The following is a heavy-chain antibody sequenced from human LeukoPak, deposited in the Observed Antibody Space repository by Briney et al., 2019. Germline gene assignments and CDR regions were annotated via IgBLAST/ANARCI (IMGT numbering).Heavy chain of an antibody. J-gene: IGHJ4*02. CDR3: AKDGTARSYYGSDQVDY. CDR1: GFTFSTYA. Sequence: QTGGSLRLSCAASGFTFSTYAMSWVRQAPGKGLEWVSGISANGGSTYYADSVRGRLAISRDNSKNTLYLQMNSLRVEDTAIYYCAKDGTARSYYGSDQVDYWGQGTLVTVSS. D-gene: IGHD3-10*01. CDR2: ISANGGST. V-gene: IGHV3-23*01.